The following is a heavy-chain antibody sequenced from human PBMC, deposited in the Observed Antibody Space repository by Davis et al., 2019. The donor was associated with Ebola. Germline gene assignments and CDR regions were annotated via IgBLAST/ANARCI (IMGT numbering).Heavy chain of an antibody. J-gene: IGHJ4*02. CDR1: GYTFTSYD. Sequence: ASVQVSCKASGYTFTSYDINWVRQATGQGLEWMGWMNPNSGNTGYAQKFQGRVTMTRNTSISTAYMELSSLRSEDTAVYYCARGSLSYSSSWYDYWGQGTLVTVSS. CDR2: MNPNSGNT. CDR3: ARGSLSYSSSWYDY. V-gene: IGHV1-8*01. D-gene: IGHD6-13*01.